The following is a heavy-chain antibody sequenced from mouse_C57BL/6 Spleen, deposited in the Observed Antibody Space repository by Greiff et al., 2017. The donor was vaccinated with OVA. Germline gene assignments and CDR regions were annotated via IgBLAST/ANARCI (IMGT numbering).Heavy chain of an antibody. Sequence: EVKLMESGGGLVQPKGSLKLSCAASGFSFNTYAMNWVRQAPGKGLEWVARIRSKSNNYATYYADSVKDRFTISRDDSESMLYLQMNNLKTEDTAMYYCVRRGGNDYAMDYWGQGTSVTVSS. V-gene: IGHV10-1*01. D-gene: IGHD1-1*02. CDR3: VRRGGNDYAMDY. J-gene: IGHJ4*01. CDR1: GFSFNTYA. CDR2: IRSKSNNYAT.